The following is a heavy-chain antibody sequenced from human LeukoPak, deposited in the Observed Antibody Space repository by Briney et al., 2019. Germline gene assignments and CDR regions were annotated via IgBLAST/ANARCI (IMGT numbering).Heavy chain of an antibody. CDR1: RFTFGNYG. D-gene: IGHD2-15*01. Sequence: GGSLRLSCAASRFTFGNYGMTWVRQAPGKGLEWVSAIGNNGGYTYYADSVQGRFTISRDNSKSTLCLQMNSLRAEDTAVYYCAKQLGYCSDGSCYFPYWGQGTLVTVSS. CDR2: IGNNGGYT. V-gene: IGHV3-23*01. J-gene: IGHJ4*02. CDR3: AKQLGYCSDGSCYFPY.